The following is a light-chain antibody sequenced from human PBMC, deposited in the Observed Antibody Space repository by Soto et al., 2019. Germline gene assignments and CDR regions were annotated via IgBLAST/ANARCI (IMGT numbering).Light chain of an antibody. CDR2: GAS. CDR1: QSVSSSY. V-gene: IGKV3D-20*02. CDR3: QQRSNWPGT. Sequence: EIVLTQSPGTLSLSPGERATLSCRASQSVSSSYLAWYQQKPGQAPRLLIYGASSRATGIPDRFSGSGSGTEFTLTISSLEPEDFAVYYCQQRSNWPGTFGQGTKVDNK. J-gene: IGKJ1*01.